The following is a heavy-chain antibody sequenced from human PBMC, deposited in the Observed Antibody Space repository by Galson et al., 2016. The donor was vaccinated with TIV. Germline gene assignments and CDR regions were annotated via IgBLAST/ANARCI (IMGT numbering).Heavy chain of an antibody. CDR1: GGPFSGYY. Sequence: SETLSLTCAVYGGPFSGYYWSWIRQTPGKGLEWIGEIDQSGNTRYNLSLKSRVTISLDMSKNRFSLKLTSVTAADTAMYYCARSPMSPFDLWGRGTLVTVSS. CDR3: ARSPMSPFDL. D-gene: IGHD5/OR15-5a*01. CDR2: IDQSGNT. V-gene: IGHV4-34*01. J-gene: IGHJ2*01.